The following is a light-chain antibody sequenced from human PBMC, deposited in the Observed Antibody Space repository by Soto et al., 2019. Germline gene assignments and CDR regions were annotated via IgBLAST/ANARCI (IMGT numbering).Light chain of an antibody. CDR2: TAS. J-gene: IGKJ2*01. Sequence: DIEMTQSPSSLSASIGDTVSITCRASRSISTYLNWYQQKSGQAPKLLIYTASSVESGVPSRFSGSGFATDFTLTISNLQPEDFATYYCQQSYGVPLTFGQGTKLEI. V-gene: IGKV1-39*01. CDR3: QQSYGVPLT. CDR1: RSISTY.